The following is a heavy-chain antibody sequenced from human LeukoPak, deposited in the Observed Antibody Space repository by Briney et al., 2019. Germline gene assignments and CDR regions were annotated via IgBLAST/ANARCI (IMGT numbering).Heavy chain of an antibody. D-gene: IGHD2-2*01. CDR2: ISGSGGST. V-gene: IGHV3-23*01. CDR3: AKDAPVNIVVVPSANS. CDR1: GFTFSSYA. Sequence: GGSLRLSCAASGFTFSSYAMSWVRQAPGKGLVWVSAISGSGGSTYYADSVKGRFTISRDNPKNTLYLQMNSLRAEDTAVYYCAKDAPVNIVVVPSANSWGQGTLVTVSS. J-gene: IGHJ4*02.